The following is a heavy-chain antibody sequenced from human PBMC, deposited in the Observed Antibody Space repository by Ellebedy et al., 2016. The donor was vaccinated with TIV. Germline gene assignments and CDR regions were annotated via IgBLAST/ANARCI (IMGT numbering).Heavy chain of an antibody. V-gene: IGHV3-64D*06. CDR1: GFTFSSYA. CDR3: ARAPVGATREFDY. CDR2: ISSNGGST. J-gene: IGHJ4*02. Sequence: GGSLRLXXAASGFTFSSYAMHWVRQAPGKGLEYVSAISSNGGSTYYADSVKGRFTISRDNSKNTLYLQMSSLRAEDTAVYYCARAPVGATREFDYWGQGTLVTVSS. D-gene: IGHD1-26*01.